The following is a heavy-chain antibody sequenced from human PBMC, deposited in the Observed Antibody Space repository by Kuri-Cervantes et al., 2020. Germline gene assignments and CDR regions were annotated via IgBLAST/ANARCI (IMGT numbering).Heavy chain of an antibody. D-gene: IGHD6-6*01. V-gene: IGHV3-30-3*01. Sequence: GGSLRLSCAASGFTFSSYAMHWVRQAPGKGLEWVAVISYDGSNKYYADSVKGRFTISRDNSKNTLYLQMNSLRAEDTAVYYCARDFLQYSSSWGLDYWGQGTLVTVSS. CDR1: GFTFSSYA. CDR2: ISYDGSNK. J-gene: IGHJ4*02. CDR3: ARDFLQYSSSWGLDY.